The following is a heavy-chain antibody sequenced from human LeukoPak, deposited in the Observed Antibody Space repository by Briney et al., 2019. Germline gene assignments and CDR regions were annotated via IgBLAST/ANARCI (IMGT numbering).Heavy chain of an antibody. Sequence: PGGSLRLSCAASGFTFSSLAMSGVRQAPGKGLEGVSAIIGSGGSTYYADSVKGRFTISRDNSKNTLYLQMNSLRAEDTAVYYCAKFGRAFGGVIVIVGFDYWGQGTLVTVSS. J-gene: IGHJ4*02. CDR3: AKFGRAFGGVIVIVGFDY. CDR1: GFTFSSLA. V-gene: IGHV3-23*01. D-gene: IGHD3-16*02. CDR2: IIGSGGST.